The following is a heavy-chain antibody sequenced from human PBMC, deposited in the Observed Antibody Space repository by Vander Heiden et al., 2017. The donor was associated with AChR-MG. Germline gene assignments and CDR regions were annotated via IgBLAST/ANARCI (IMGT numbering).Heavy chain of an antibody. J-gene: IGHJ3*01. Sequence: QVQLQESGPGLVKPSQTLPLSCTVSGGSITSDCYYWTWIRQSPGKGLEWIGFIDYSGYTYYSPSLKSRVAISRDTSKNQFSLRLTSVTAADTAVYYCARENYTAYGVVAGGFDLWGRGTTVAVSS. V-gene: IGHV4-30-4*08. CDR3: ARENYTAYGVVAGGFDL. CDR2: IDYSGYT. D-gene: IGHD2-21*01. CDR1: GGSITSDCYY.